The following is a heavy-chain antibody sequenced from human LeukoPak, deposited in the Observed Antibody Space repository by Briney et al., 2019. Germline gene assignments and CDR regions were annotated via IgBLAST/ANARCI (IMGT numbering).Heavy chain of an antibody. J-gene: IGHJ4*02. CDR2: ISGSGGTT. D-gene: IGHD6-19*01. CDR1: GFTFSSYA. Sequence: GGSLRLSCAASGFTFSSYAMNWVGQAPGKGLEWVSVISGSGGTTYYSDSVKGRFTISRDNSKNTLYLQMNSLRAEDTAVYYCAKDIPDGYSRGWWRQQKYYFDYWGQGTLVTVSS. V-gene: IGHV3-23*01. CDR3: AKDIPDGYSRGWWRQQKYYFDY.